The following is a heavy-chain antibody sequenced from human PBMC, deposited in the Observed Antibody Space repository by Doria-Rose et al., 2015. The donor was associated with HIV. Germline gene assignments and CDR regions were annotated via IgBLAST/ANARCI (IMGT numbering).Heavy chain of an antibody. CDR1: GVSLSSPGMG. D-gene: IGHD6-13*01. J-gene: IGHJ4*02. V-gene: IGHV2-26*01. Sequence: QVQLVQSGPVLVKPTETLTLTCTVSGVSLSSPGMGVSWIRQPPGKALEWLANIFSDDERSYKTSLMSRLTISRGTPKSQVVLTMTDMDPVDTATYYCARIKSSRWYHKYYFDFWGQGTLVIVSA. CDR2: IFSDDER. CDR3: ARIKSSRWYHKYYFDF.